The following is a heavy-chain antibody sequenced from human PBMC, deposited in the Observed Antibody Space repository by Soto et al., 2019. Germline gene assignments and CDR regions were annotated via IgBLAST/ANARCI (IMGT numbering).Heavy chain of an antibody. Sequence: QVQLVESGGGMVQPGRSLRLSCAASGFTFSSYAMHWVRQAPGKGLEWVAVISYDGSNKYYADSVKGRFTISRDNSKNTLYLQMNSLRAEDTAVYYCAREDYGGNPDYWGQGTLVTVSS. D-gene: IGHD4-17*01. CDR2: ISYDGSNK. J-gene: IGHJ4*02. CDR1: GFTFSSYA. V-gene: IGHV3-30-3*01. CDR3: AREDYGGNPDY.